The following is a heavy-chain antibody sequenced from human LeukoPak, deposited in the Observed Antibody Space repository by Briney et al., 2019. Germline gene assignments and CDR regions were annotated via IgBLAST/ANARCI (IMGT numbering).Heavy chain of an antibody. V-gene: IGHV3-74*01. CDR2: VNTDGRST. D-gene: IGHD1-26*01. CDR3: AREGRITGATIDY. CDR1: GFTFSSYW. J-gene: IGHJ4*02. Sequence: GGSLRLSCAASGFTFSSYWMHWVRHAPGKGLVWVSRVNTDGRSTSYADSVKGRFTISRDNAKNTLYLQMDSLRAEDTAVYYCAREGRITGATIDYWGQGALVTVSS.